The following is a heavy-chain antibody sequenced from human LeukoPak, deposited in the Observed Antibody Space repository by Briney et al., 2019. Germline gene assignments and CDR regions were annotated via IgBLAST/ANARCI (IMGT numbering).Heavy chain of an antibody. Sequence: PGRSLRLSCTASGFTFGDYAMSWVRQAPGKGLEWVGFIRSKTYGGTTEYATSVKGRFSISRDDSNSVAYLQMSSLKTEDTAVYYCAGRHYDSSGYTYPGDYWGQGTLVTVSS. CDR2: IRSKTYGGTT. CDR1: GFTFGDYA. D-gene: IGHD3-22*01. J-gene: IGHJ4*02. V-gene: IGHV3-49*04. CDR3: AGRHYDSSGYTYPGDY.